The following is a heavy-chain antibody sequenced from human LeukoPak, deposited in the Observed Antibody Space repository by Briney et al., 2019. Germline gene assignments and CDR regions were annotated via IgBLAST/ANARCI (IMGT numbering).Heavy chain of an antibody. CDR1: GFSFSSYW. J-gene: IGHJ6*03. CDR2: IKQDEGEK. CDR3: AREASLNYMDV. Sequence: GGSLRLSCAASGFSFSSYWMSWVRQAPGKGLEWVANIKQDEGEKYYMDSVKGRFTISRDSAKNSVYLQMNSLRAEDTAVYYCAREASLNYMDVWGKGTTVTVSS. V-gene: IGHV3-7*01.